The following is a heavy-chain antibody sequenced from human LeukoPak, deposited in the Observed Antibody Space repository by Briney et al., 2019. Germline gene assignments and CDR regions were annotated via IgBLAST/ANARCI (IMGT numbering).Heavy chain of an antibody. V-gene: IGHV4-59*08. CDR3: ARLRGYYYDY. CDR2: IYYSGST. CDR1: GGSISRYY. Sequence: PSETLSLTCTVSGGSISRYYWSWIRPPPGKGLEWIGNIYYSGSTNYNPSLKSRVTISVDTSKNQFSLKLSSVTAADAAVYYCARLRGYYYDYWGQGTQVTVSS. J-gene: IGHJ4*02. D-gene: IGHD5-12*01.